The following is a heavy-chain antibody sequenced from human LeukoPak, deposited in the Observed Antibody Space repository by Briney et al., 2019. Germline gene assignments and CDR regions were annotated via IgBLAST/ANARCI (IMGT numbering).Heavy chain of an antibody. D-gene: IGHD4-17*01. CDR1: GYTFTSYD. J-gene: IGHJ4*02. V-gene: IGHV1-8*02. CDR2: MNPNSGNT. Sequence: ASVKVSCKASGYTFTSYDINWVRQATGQGLEWMGWMNPNSGNTGYAQKFQGRVTMTRDMSTSTVYMELSSLRSEGTAVYYCARTIAYGDLDYWGQGTLVIVSS. CDR3: ARTIAYGDLDY.